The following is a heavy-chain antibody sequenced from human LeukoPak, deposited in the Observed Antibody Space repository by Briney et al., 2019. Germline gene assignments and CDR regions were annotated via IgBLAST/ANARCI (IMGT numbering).Heavy chain of an antibody. J-gene: IGHJ3*02. CDR1: GYTFTSYG. CDR3: ARESYGYCSGGSCSLVSFDI. Sequence: GASVKVSCKASGYTFTSYGISWVRQAPGQGLEWMGWISAYNGNTNYAQKLQGRVTMTTDTPTSTAYMELRSLRSDDTAVHYCARESYGYCSGGSCSLVSFDIWGQGTMVTVSS. D-gene: IGHD2-15*01. CDR2: ISAYNGNT. V-gene: IGHV1-18*01.